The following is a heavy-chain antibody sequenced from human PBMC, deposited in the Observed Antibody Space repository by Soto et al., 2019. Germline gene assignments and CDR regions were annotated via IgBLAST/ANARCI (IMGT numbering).Heavy chain of an antibody. J-gene: IGHJ4*02. CDR1: GFSFSSYS. CDR3: ARRPVTYYFDY. Sequence: GGSLRLSCAASGFSFSSYSMNWVRQAPGKGLEWVSYISYSSSTIYYADSVKGRFTISRDNSKNTLYLQMDSLRAEDTAVYFCARRPVTYYFDYWGQGTLVTVSS. V-gene: IGHV3-48*01. CDR2: ISYSSSTI. D-gene: IGHD4-17*01.